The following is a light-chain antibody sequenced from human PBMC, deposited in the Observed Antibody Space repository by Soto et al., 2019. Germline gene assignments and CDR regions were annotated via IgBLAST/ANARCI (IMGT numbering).Light chain of an antibody. Sequence: EIVLTQSPGTLSLSPGERATLSCRASQSVSSSYLAWYQQKPGQAPRLLINGASSRAAGIPDRFSGSGSGTDFTLTISRLEPEDFAVYYCQQYKTFGQGTKVEIK. J-gene: IGKJ1*01. CDR1: QSVSSSY. V-gene: IGKV3-20*01. CDR3: QQYKT. CDR2: GAS.